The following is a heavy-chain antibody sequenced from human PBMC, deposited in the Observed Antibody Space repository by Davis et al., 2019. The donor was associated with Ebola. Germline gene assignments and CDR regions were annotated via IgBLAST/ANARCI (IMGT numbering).Heavy chain of an antibody. CDR3: AKNGGGYCSGGSCYFGY. J-gene: IGHJ4*02. CDR2: IKQDGSEK. V-gene: IGHV3-7*01. Sequence: PGGSLRLSCAASGFTFSSYWMSWVRQAPGKGLEWVANIKQDGSEKYYADSVKGRFTISRDNSKNTLYLQMNSLRAEDTAVYYCAKNGGGYCSGGSCYFGYWGQGTLVTVSS. CDR1: GFTFSSYW. D-gene: IGHD2-15*01.